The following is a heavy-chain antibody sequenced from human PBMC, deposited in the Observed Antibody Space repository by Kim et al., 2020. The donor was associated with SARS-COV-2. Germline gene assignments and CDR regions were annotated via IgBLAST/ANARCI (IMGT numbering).Heavy chain of an antibody. CDR1: GGSIRNYY. CDR3: ARAPYVWGSYRLYFDH. J-gene: IGHJ4*02. CDR2: ISYTGNT. D-gene: IGHD3-16*02. V-gene: IGHV4-59*13. Sequence: SETLSLTCIVSGGSIRNYYWSWIRQPPGKGLDWIGYISYTGNTSYNPSLKSRVTISVDTSKNQFSLKLSSVTAADTAVYFCARAPYVWGSYRLYFDHWGQGNLVTVSS.